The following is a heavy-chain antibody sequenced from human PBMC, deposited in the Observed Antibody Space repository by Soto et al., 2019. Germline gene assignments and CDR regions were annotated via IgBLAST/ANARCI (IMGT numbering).Heavy chain of an antibody. CDR2: IHDSGSA. CDR1: GGSISSGGTF. D-gene: IGHD2-15*01. Sequence: QVQLQESGPGLVKPSQTLSLTCSVSGGSISSGGTFWTWIRQHPGKGLEWIGYIHDSGSAYYNPSRKSRLTISVDTSKNQFSLMLSSVTAADAAVYYCARLGYCIICPRGGGFDDWGQGTLVTVSS. V-gene: IGHV4-31*03. CDR3: ARLGYCIICPRGGGFDD. J-gene: IGHJ4*02.